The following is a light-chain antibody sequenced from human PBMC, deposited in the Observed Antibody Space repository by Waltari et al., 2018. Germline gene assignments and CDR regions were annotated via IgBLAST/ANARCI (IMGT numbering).Light chain of an antibody. CDR1: SSNIGSNY. Sequence: QSVLTQPPSASGTPGQRVTISCSGSSSNIGSNYVYWYQHLSGTAPKLLIYRNNPGPSGALGLFSGSKSDTSASRAISGLRSEDEADYYCAAWDASLSAWLFGGGTKVTVL. J-gene: IGLJ3*02. V-gene: IGLV1-47*01. CDR2: RNN. CDR3: AAWDASLSAWL.